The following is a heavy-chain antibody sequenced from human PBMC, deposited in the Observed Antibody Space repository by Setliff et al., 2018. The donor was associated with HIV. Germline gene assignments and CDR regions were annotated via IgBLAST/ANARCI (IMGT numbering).Heavy chain of an antibody. CDR3: ARGWPKTAMAGPSYGMDV. V-gene: IGHV3-66*01. D-gene: IGHD5-18*01. J-gene: IGHJ6*02. CDR1: GFTVCSNY. CDR2: IYSGGST. Sequence: GGSLRLSCAASGFTVCSNYMSWVRQAPGKGLEWVSVIYSGGSTYYADSVKGRFTISRDNSKNTLYLQMNSLRAEDTAVYYCARGWPKTAMAGPSYGMDVWGQGTTVTVSS.